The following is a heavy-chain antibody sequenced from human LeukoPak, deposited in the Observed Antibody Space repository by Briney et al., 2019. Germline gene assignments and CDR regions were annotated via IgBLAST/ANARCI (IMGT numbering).Heavy chain of an antibody. CDR1: GFTFGDYA. CDR3: TSIIWFGELLPDY. Sequence: GGSLRLSCTASGFTFGDYAMSWFRQAPGKGLEWVGFIRSKAYGGTTEYAASVKGRFTISRDDSKSIAYLQMNSLKTEDTAVYYCTSIIWFGELLPDYWGQGTLVTVSS. D-gene: IGHD3-10*01. CDR2: IRSKAYGGTT. J-gene: IGHJ4*02. V-gene: IGHV3-49*03.